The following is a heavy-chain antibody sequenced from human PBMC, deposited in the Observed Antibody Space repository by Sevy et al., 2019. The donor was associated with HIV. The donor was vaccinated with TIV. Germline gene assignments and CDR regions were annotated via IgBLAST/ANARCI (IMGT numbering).Heavy chain of an antibody. J-gene: IGHJ4*02. Sequence: ASVKVSCKASGGTISNYGFSWVRQAPGQGLEWVGGITPFFGTINYAQKFQDRVTITADESAGTVYFELSRLRSEDTAVYYCARGNAVTGRGECFDFWGRGTLVTVSS. CDR3: ARGNAVTGRGECFDF. D-gene: IGHD2-21*02. V-gene: IGHV1-69*13. CDR1: GGTISNYG. CDR2: ITPFFGTI.